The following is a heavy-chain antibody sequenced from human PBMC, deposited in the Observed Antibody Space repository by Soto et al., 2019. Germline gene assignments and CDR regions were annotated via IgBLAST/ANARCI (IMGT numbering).Heavy chain of an antibody. CDR1: GFTFSSYA. J-gene: IGHJ4*02. D-gene: IGHD3-9*01. Sequence: GGSLRLSCAASGFTFSSYAMSWVRQAPGKGLEWVADIRGDGGSTYYADSVKGRFTISRDNAKNSLYLQMNSLRAEDTAVYYCARDPYDILTGYLVWGQGTLVTVSS. CDR2: IRGDGGST. V-gene: IGHV3-23*01. CDR3: ARDPYDILTGYLV.